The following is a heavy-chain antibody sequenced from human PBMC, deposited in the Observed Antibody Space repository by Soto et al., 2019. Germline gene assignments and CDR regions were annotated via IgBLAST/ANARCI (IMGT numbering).Heavy chain of an antibody. D-gene: IGHD3-22*01. Sequence: LPCTLSGGAIISVVSYWLCILQHRGKGQEWIGYIYYSGSTYYNPSLKSRVTISVDTSKNQFSLKLSSVTAADTAVYYCARDTNYYDRSGYPSRAFDIWGQGTMVNVS. CDR2: IYYSGST. CDR1: GGAIISVVSY. V-gene: IGHV4-31*03. J-gene: IGHJ3*02. CDR3: ARDTNYYDRSGYPSRAFDI.